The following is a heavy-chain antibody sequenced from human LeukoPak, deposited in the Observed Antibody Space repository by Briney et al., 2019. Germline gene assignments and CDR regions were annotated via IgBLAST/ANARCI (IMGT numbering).Heavy chain of an antibody. V-gene: IGHV1-2*02. CDR1: GYTFTGYY. J-gene: IGHJ5*02. Sequence: ASVKVSCKASGYTFTGYYMHWVRQAPGQGLEWMGWINPKSGGTNYAQKFQGRVTVTRDTSISTVYMELSRLRSDDTAVYYCARGYCSSTSCQSPYNWFDPWGQGTLVTVSS. CDR3: ARGYCSSTSCQSPYNWFDP. CDR2: INPKSGGT. D-gene: IGHD2-2*01.